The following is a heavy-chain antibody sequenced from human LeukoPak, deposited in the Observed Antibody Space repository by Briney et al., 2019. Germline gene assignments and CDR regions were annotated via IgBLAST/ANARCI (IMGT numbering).Heavy chain of an antibody. J-gene: IGHJ6*02. D-gene: IGHD6-13*01. CDR2: IYYSGST. CDR3: ARHIAAAGHYYYYGMDV. Sequence: SEALSLTCTVSCGFISCHYRSWIREPPGKGLEWIGDIYYSGSTNYNPSLKSRVTISVDTSKNQFSLKLSSVTAADTAVYYCARHIAAAGHYYYYGMDVWGQGTTVTVSS. V-gene: IGHV4-59*08. CDR1: CGFISCHY.